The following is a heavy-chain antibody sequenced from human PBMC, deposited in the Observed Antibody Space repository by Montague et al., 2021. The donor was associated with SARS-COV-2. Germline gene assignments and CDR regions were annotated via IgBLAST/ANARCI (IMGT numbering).Heavy chain of an antibody. CDR2: FYSVGST. CDR1: GASVSSSD. Sequence: SETLSLTCTVSGASVSSSDWGWIRQSPGKGLEWIGYFYSVGSTNYNPSLKSRVTISIDTSKNQFSLKVRSVTAADTAIYYCARATLTADAFDIWGQGTMVTVSS. J-gene: IGHJ3*02. CDR3: ARATLTADAFDI. V-gene: IGHV4-59*02. D-gene: IGHD5-18*01.